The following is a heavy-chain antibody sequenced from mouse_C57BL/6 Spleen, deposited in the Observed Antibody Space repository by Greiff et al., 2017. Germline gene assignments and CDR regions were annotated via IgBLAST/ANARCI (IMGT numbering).Heavy chain of an antibody. D-gene: IGHD1-1*01. CDR1: GFSLTSYG. CDR2: IWSGGST. V-gene: IGHV2-2*01. Sequence: QVQLKQSGPGLVQPSQSLSITCTVSGFSLTSYGVHWVRQSPGKGLEWLGVIWSGGSTDSNAAFISRLSISKDNSKSQVFFIMNSLQAENTAIYYCARNYYGSSDFDYWGQGTTLTVSS. CDR3: ARNYYGSSDFDY. J-gene: IGHJ2*01.